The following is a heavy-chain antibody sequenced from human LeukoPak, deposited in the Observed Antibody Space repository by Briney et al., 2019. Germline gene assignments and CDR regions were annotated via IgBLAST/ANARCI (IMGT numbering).Heavy chain of an antibody. Sequence: GGSLRLSCVTSGFSFSSYAMSWVRQAPGKGLEWVSAMSSSDDGRYYAASVRGRFTISRDTSRSTLYLQMNSLRAEDTALYYCAKSYYYYYYMDVWGKGTTVTISS. CDR2: MSSSDDGR. CDR3: AKSYYYYYYMDV. CDR1: GFSFSSYA. J-gene: IGHJ6*03. V-gene: IGHV3-23*01.